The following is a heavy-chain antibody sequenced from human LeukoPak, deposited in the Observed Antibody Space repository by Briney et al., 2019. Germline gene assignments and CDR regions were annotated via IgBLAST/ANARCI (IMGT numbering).Heavy chain of an antibody. CDR1: GFTFDDYG. Sequence: GGSLRLSCAASGFTFDDYGMSWVRQAPGKGLEWVSGINWNGGSTGYAGSVKGRFTISRDNAKNSLYLQMNSLRAEDTALYYCARVYYDSSGYGGFDYWGQGTLVTVSS. D-gene: IGHD3-22*01. CDR2: INWNGGST. V-gene: IGHV3-20*04. CDR3: ARVYYDSSGYGGFDY. J-gene: IGHJ4*02.